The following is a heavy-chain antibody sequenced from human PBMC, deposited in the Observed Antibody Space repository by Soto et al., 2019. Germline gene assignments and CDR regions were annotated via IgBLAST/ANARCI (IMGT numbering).Heavy chain of an antibody. CDR1: GGSISSGDYY. CDR3: ARAPPLKYTYGLRGAFDI. J-gene: IGHJ3*02. D-gene: IGHD5-18*01. Sequence: SETLSLTCTFSGGSISSGDYYWSWIRQPPEKGLEWIGYIYYSGSTYYNPSLKSRVTISVDTSKNQFSLKLSSVTAADTAVYYCARAPPLKYTYGLRGAFDIWGQGTMVTVSS. V-gene: IGHV4-30-4*01. CDR2: IYYSGST.